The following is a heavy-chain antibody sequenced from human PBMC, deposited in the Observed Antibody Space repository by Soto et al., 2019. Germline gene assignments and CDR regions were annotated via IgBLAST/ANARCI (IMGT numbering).Heavy chain of an antibody. CDR2: IYPGDSDT. CDR3: ARRPSGGHGRFDP. V-gene: IGHV5-51*01. CDR1: GYSFISYW. J-gene: IGHJ5*02. Sequence: PGESLKISCKGSGYSFISYWIAWVRQMPGKGLELMGIIYPGDSDTRYSPSFQGQVTISADKSISTAYLQWSSLKASDTAIYYCARRPSGGHGRFDPWGQGTQVTVSS. D-gene: IGHD3-10*01.